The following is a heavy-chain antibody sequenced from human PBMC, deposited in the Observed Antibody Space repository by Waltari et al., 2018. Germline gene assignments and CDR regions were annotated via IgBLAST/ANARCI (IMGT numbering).Heavy chain of an antibody. D-gene: IGHD1-26*01. CDR3: ARRVGARPPDY. CDR1: GNSLSSSIFH. CDR2: IHYNGNT. V-gene: IGHV4-39*01. J-gene: IGHJ4*02. Sequence: QLQLQESGPGLLKPSEPLSLPCTVSGNSLSSSIFHWGWVRQPPGKGLEWIATIHYNGNTDYNPSLKSRVTISADTSKNQFSLKLTSVTAADTAIYYCARRVGARPPDYWGQGTLVTVSS.